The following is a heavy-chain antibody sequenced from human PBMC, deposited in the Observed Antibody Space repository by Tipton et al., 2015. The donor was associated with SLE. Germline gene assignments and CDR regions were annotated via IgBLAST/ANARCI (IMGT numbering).Heavy chain of an antibody. CDR3: ARSLRYDSSGFYLYYYYMDV. D-gene: IGHD3-22*01. V-gene: IGHV4-39*01. CDR2: ISYSGST. J-gene: IGHJ6*03. Sequence: TLSLTCTVSYDSISSSRYYWGWFRQPPGKGLEWVGSISYSGSTYYNPSLKSRVTMSVDSSKNQFSLKLSSVTAADTAVYYCARSLRYDSSGFYLYYYYMDVWGKGTTVTVSS. CDR1: YDSISSSRYY.